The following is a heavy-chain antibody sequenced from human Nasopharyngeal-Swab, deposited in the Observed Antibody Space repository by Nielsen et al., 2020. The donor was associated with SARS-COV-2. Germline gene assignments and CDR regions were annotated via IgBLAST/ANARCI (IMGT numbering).Heavy chain of an antibody. CDR1: GYSFIDYW. J-gene: IGHJ4*02. V-gene: IGHV5-51*01. Sequence: GVSLSISCKFSGYSFIDYWIGWVRQMPGRGLEWMGIIYPGDSDTRYNPSFQGQVTISADNSISTAYLQWGSLKASDSAMYYCARPLAAASYYFDYWGQGTLVTVSS. D-gene: IGHD6-25*01. CDR2: IYPGDSDT. CDR3: ARPLAAASYYFDY.